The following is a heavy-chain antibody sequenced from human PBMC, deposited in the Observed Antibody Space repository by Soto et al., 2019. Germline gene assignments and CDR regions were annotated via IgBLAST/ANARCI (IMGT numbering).Heavy chain of an antibody. D-gene: IGHD1-26*01. CDR1: GGSISSGGYY. CDR3: ARDGIREWELQGGYWYFDL. CDR2: IYYSGST. V-gene: IGHV4-31*03. Sequence: QVQLQESGPGLVKPSQTLSLTCTVSGGSISSGGYYWSWIRQHPGKGLEWIGYIYYSGSTYYNPSLKSRVTISVDTSKNQFSLKLSSVTAADTAVYYCARDGIREWELQGGYWYFDLWGRGTLVTVSS. J-gene: IGHJ2*01.